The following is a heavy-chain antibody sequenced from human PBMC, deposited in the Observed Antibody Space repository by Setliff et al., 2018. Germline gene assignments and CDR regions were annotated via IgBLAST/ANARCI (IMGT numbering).Heavy chain of an antibody. CDR2: INRNGGRI. CDR3: ARAHRYFSDTSGYFYDQGRSAFDV. D-gene: IGHD3-22*01. J-gene: IGHJ3*01. V-gene: IGHV3-20*04. Sequence: GGSLRLSCAASGFTFDDYVMSRVRQAPGKGLEWVSDINRNGGRIGYADPVEGRFTISRDNAENSLYLQMNSLGAEDTALYYCARAHRYFSDTSGYFYDQGRSAFDVWGQGTMVT. CDR1: GFTFDDYV.